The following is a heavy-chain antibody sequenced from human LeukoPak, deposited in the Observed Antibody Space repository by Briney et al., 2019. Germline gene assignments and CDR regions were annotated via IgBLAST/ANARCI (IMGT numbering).Heavy chain of an antibody. Sequence: PSETLSLTCTVSGGSISSYSWSWIRQPAGKGLEWIGRIYTSGSTNYNPSLKSRVTMSVDRSKNQFSLKLSSVTAADTAVYYCAREDDYGDRNWFDPWGQGTLVTVSS. CDR1: GGSISSYS. CDR3: AREDDYGDRNWFDP. J-gene: IGHJ5*02. V-gene: IGHV4-4*07. CDR2: IYTSGST. D-gene: IGHD4-17*01.